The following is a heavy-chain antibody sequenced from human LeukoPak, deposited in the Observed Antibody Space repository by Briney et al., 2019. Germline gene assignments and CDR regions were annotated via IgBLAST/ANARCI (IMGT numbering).Heavy chain of an antibody. CDR3: ARGWSSGWPIPLFDY. CDR2: ISAYNGNT. Sequence: GASVKVSCKASGYTFTSYGISWVRQAPGQGLEWMGWISAYNGNTNYAQKLQGRVTMTTDTSTSTAYMELRSLRSDDTAVYYCARGWSSGWPIPLFDYWGQGTLVTVSS. D-gene: IGHD6-19*01. CDR1: GYTFTSYG. V-gene: IGHV1-18*01. J-gene: IGHJ4*02.